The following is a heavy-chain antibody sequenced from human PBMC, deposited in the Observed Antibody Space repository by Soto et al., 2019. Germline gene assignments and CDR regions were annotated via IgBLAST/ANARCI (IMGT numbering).Heavy chain of an antibody. CDR1: GFTLSSYS. J-gene: IGHJ4*02. D-gene: IGHD6-19*01. V-gene: IGHV3-48*02. CDR2: ISGSGGTI. Sequence: EVQLVESGGGLVHPGGSLRLSCAASGFTLSSYSMHGVGQAPGKGLEGVSYISGSGGTIYYADSVKGRFTISRDNAKNSLSVQMNSLRDEDTAVYFCARETGLRSSGWSYYFDFWGQGTLVTVSS. CDR3: ARETGLRSSGWSYYFDF.